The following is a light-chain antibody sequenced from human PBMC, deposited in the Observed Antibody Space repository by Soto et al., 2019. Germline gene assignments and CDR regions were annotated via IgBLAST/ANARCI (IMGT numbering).Light chain of an antibody. Sequence: EIVMTQSPATLSVSGGGVATLSCRDSQNIDNKLVWYQQKPGQVPRLLIYDASTRATGIPARFSGSGSGTEFTLTISSLQSEDFAFYYCQQFHYWWTFGQGTKVDIK. J-gene: IGKJ1*01. CDR2: DAS. CDR1: QNIDNK. CDR3: QQFHYWWT. V-gene: IGKV3-15*01.